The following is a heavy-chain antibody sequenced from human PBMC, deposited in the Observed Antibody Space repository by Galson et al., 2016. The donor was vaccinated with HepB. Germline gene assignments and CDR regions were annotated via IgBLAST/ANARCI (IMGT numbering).Heavy chain of an antibody. CDR3: AREIGGTSYFEY. Sequence: SVKVSCQASGDTLRNHYLHCVRQAPGQGLEWLGVINPSAGTTNCAERFQGRVTMTRDTSTTSFYMELSSLRYEDTAEYFCAREIGGTSYFEYWGQGTLVTVSS. CDR1: GDTLRNHY. J-gene: IGHJ4*02. D-gene: IGHD1-7*01. CDR2: INPSAGTT. V-gene: IGHV1-46*01.